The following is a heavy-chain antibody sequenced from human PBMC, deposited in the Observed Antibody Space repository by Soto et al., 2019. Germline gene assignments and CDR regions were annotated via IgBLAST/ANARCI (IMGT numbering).Heavy chain of an antibody. CDR1: GDRFAGFD. J-gene: IGHJ3*02. CDR3: AIIMTHSDFFYI. V-gene: IGHV1-2*04. Sequence: DAVNVSCKASGDRFAGFDIHWMRQAHGQGLEWVGSINSNSGATTYAQKFQDSVAMTRDTSVSTAYMDLNRLTSDDTAIYYCAIIMTHSDFFYIWGQGTM. CDR2: INSNSGAT. D-gene: IGHD3-16*01.